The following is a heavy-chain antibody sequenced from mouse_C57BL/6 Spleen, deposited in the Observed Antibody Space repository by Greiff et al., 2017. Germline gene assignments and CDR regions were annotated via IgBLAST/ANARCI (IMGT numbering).Heavy chain of an antibody. Sequence: QVQLQQPGAELVRPGSSVKLSCKASGYTFTSYWMHWVKQRPIQGLEWIGNIDPSDSETHYNQKFKDKATLTVDKSSSTAYMQLSSLTSEDSAVYYCARSGGEGYAMDYWGQGTSDTVSS. CDR3: ARSGGEGYAMDY. J-gene: IGHJ4*01. CDR1: GYTFTSYW. D-gene: IGHD3-1*01. CDR2: IDPSDSET. V-gene: IGHV1-52*01.